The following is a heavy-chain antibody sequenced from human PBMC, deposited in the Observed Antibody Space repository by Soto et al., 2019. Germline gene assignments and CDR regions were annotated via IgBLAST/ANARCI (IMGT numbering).Heavy chain of an antibody. CDR1: GHTLTELS. V-gene: IGHV1-24*01. CDR3: AAGGTRWLHSPFDY. Sequence: QVQLLQSGAEVKKPGASVKVSCKVSGHTLTELSMHWVRQAPGRGLEWMGGFDPEDGETISAQKFQGRVTMTEDTSTDSTDMELTSLRSEETAVYYWAAGGTRWLHSPFDYWGQGTLVTISS. J-gene: IGHJ4*02. D-gene: IGHD1-1*01. CDR2: FDPEDGET.